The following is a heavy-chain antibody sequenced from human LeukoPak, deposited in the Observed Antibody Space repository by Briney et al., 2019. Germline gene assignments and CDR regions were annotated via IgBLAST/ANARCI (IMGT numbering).Heavy chain of an antibody. D-gene: IGHD2-15*01. V-gene: IGHV1-3*01. J-gene: IGHJ4*02. Sequence: GASVKVSCKASGYTFTSYAMHWVRQAPGQRLEWMGWINAGNGNTKCSQKFQGRVTITRDTSASTAYMELSSLRSEDTAVYYCARLDCSGGSCYSYFDYWGQGTLVTVSS. CDR1: GYTFTSYA. CDR3: ARLDCSGGSCYSYFDY. CDR2: INAGNGNT.